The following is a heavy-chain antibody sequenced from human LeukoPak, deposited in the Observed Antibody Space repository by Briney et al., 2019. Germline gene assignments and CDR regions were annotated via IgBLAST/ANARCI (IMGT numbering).Heavy chain of an antibody. V-gene: IGHV3-23*01. CDR3: ARQGGYGPNDAFDI. Sequence: PGGSLRLSCAASGFTFNDYYMSWIRQAPGKGLEWVSAISGSGGSTYYADSVKGRFTTSRDNSKNTLYLQMNSLRAEDTAVYYCARQGGYGPNDAFDIWGQGTMVTVSS. J-gene: IGHJ3*02. CDR2: ISGSGGST. D-gene: IGHD1-1*01. CDR1: GFTFNDYY.